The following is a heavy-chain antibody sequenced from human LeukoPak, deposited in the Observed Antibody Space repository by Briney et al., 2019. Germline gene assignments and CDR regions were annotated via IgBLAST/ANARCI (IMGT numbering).Heavy chain of an antibody. CDR3: VRGRAVRYLASFDP. J-gene: IGHJ5*02. CDR2: MNPTSGNT. Sequence: GASVKVSCKASGYSFVTYDINWVRQATGQGLEWMGWMNPTSGNTGYAQKFQGRVTMTRDTSISTAYMELSSLRSEDTAVYYCVRGRAVRYLASFDPWGQGTQVTVSS. V-gene: IGHV1-8*01. D-gene: IGHD3-9*01. CDR1: GYSFVTYD.